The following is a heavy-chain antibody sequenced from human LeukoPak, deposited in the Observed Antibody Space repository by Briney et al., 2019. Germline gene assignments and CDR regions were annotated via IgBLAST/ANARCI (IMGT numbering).Heavy chain of an antibody. V-gene: IGHV4-59*12. CDR3: ARDKGGSYYFDY. Sequence: SETLSLTCTVSGGSISNYYWSWIRQPPGKGLEWIGYIYYSGSTNYNPSLKSRVTISVDTSKNQFSLKVTSVTAADTAVFYCARDKGGSYYFDYWGQGILVTVSS. CDR2: IYYSGST. CDR1: GGSISNYY. D-gene: IGHD1-26*01. J-gene: IGHJ4*02.